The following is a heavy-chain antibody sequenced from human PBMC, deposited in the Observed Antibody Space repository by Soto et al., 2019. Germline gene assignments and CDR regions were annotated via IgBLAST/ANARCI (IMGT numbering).Heavy chain of an antibody. J-gene: IGHJ4*02. V-gene: IGHV5-51*01. CDR3: ARRIAVADSAGYYLDY. Sequence: GESLKISCKASGYRFSIYWIAWVRQMPGKGLEWMGIIYPGDSDTIYSPSFQGQVTISADESISTAYLQWSSLKASDSAIYYCARRIAVADSAGYYLDYWGQGALVTVSS. D-gene: IGHD6-19*01. CDR2: IYPGDSDT. CDR1: GYRFSIYW.